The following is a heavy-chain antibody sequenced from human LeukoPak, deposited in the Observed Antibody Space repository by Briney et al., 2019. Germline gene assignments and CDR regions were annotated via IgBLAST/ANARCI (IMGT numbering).Heavy chain of an antibody. CDR1: GFTFSSYW. D-gene: IGHD3-9*01. CDR3: ARVGAWYYDVLTGYSSAEYFQH. CDR2: IKQDGSEK. J-gene: IGHJ1*01. Sequence: GGSLRLSCAASGFTFSSYWMSWVRQAPGKGLEWVANIKQDGSEKYYVDSVKGRFTISRDNAKNSLYLQMNSLRAEDTAVYYCARVGAWYYDVLTGYSSAEYFQHWARAPWSPSPQ. V-gene: IGHV3-7*01.